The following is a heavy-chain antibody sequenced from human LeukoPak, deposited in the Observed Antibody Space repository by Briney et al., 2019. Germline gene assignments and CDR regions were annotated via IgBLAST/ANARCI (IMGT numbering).Heavy chain of an antibody. CDR2: IYHSGST. Sequence: PSETLSLTCTVSGGSIGSSSYYWGWIRQPPGKGLEWIGSIYHSGSTYYNPSLKSRVTISVDTSKNQFSLKLSSVTAADTAVYYCARYSLLGRGLDYWGQGTLVTVSS. V-gene: IGHV4-39*01. CDR1: GGSIGSSSYY. J-gene: IGHJ4*02. CDR3: ARYSLLGRGLDY. D-gene: IGHD2-15*01.